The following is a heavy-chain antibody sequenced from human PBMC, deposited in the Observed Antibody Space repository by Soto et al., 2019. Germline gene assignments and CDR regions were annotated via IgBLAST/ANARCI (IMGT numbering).Heavy chain of an antibody. D-gene: IGHD6-13*01. Sequence: PGGSLRLSCTASGFTFGDYAMSWFRQAPGKGLEWVGFIRSKAYGGTTEYAASMKGRFTISRDDSKSIAYLQMNSLKTEDTAVYYCTRGGIAAAVQPQDYWGQGTLVTVSS. J-gene: IGHJ4*02. CDR3: TRGGIAAAVQPQDY. CDR1: GFTFGDYA. V-gene: IGHV3-49*03. CDR2: IRSKAYGGTT.